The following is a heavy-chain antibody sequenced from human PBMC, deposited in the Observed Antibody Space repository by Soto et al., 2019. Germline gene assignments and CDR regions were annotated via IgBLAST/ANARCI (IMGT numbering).Heavy chain of an antibody. CDR2: ISSSGSTI. CDR3: ARKRNSGSYKTFHP. D-gene: IGHD1-26*01. Sequence: LRLSCAASGFTFSSYEMNWVRQAPGKGLEWVSYISSSGSTIYYADSVKGRFTISRDNAKNSLYLQMNSLRAEDTAVYYCARKRNSGSYKTFHPWGQGTPVTVSS. J-gene: IGHJ5*02. V-gene: IGHV3-48*03. CDR1: GFTFSSYE.